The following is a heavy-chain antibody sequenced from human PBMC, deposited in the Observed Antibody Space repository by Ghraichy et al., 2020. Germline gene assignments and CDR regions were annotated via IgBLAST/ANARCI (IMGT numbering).Heavy chain of an antibody. J-gene: IGHJ3*02. V-gene: IGHV5-51*01. CDR2: IYPGDSDT. CDR1: GYSFTSYW. CDR3: ARQGILTSGKGAFDI. Sequence: GESLNISCKGSGYSFTSYWIGWVRQMPGKGLEWMGIIYPGDSDTRYSPSFQGQVTISADKSINTAYLQWSSLKASDTAMYYCARQGILTSGKGAFDIWGQGTMVTVSS. D-gene: IGHD2-15*01.